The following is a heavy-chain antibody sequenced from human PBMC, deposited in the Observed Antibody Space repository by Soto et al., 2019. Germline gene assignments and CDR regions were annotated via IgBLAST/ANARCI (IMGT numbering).Heavy chain of an antibody. CDR1: GFTFSSYA. D-gene: IGHD2-21*01. J-gene: IGHJ4*02. Sequence: SLRLSCAASGFTFSSYALNWVRQAPGKGLEWVAEISGSGTSTYYAPSVKGRFIISSDSSKNTLYLRMYSLRAEDTAMYYCAKSLSALFSLGDFKYWGQGALVTVSS. V-gene: IGHV3-23*01. CDR2: ISGSGTST. CDR3: AKSLSALFSLGDFKY.